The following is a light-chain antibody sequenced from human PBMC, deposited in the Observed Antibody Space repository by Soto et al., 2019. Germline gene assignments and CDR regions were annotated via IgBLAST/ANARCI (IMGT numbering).Light chain of an antibody. Sequence: QSVLTQPPSASGTPGQRVTISCSGSSSNIESNTVTWYQQLPGTAPKLVIYSNYDRPSGVPDRFSGSKSGNTASLTVSGLQAVDEADYYCSSYSDTNICVFGTGTKVTVL. CDR1: SSNIESNT. V-gene: IGLV1-44*01. CDR3: SSYSDTNICV. J-gene: IGLJ1*01. CDR2: SNY.